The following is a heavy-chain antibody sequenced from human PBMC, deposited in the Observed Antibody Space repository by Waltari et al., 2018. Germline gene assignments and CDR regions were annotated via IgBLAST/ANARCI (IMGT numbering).Heavy chain of an antibody. CDR1: GGTFSSYA. V-gene: IGHV1-69*13. Sequence: QVQLVQSGAEVKKPGSSVKVSCKASGGTFSSYALSWVRQAPGQGLEWMGGIIPIFGTANYAQKFQGRVTITADESTSTAYMELSSLRAEDTAVYYCAKGTYFLTIFGVTITDLWGQGTLVTVSS. CDR2: IIPIFGTA. CDR3: AKGTYFLTIFGVTITDL. D-gene: IGHD3-3*01. J-gene: IGHJ5*02.